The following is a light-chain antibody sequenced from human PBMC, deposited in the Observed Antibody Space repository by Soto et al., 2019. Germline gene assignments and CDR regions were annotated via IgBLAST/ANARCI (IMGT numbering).Light chain of an antibody. CDR1: QRISSN. CDR3: QHYNNWPPYT. Sequence: EIVMTQSPDTLSVSPGERATLSGRASQRISSNLAWYQQKPGQAPRLLIYGASTRATGVPARFSGSGSETDYTLTISNLQSEDCAVYYCQHYNNWPPYTFGQGTKLEIK. J-gene: IGKJ2*01. V-gene: IGKV3D-15*01. CDR2: GAS.